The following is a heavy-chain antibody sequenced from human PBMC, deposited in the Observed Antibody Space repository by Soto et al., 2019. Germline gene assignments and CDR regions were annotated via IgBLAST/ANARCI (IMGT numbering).Heavy chain of an antibody. J-gene: IGHJ6*02. Sequence: QVKLVQSGAEVKKPGASVKVSCKASGFTFTTYGFTWVRQAPGQGLEWMGWISAYNGNTNYAQKFQGRVTMTTDTSTSTVYLELRSLTSDDTAVYYCARGGRDGMDVWGQGTTVTLSS. D-gene: IGHD3-10*01. CDR3: ARGGRDGMDV. CDR2: ISAYNGNT. CDR1: GFTFTTYG. V-gene: IGHV1-18*01.